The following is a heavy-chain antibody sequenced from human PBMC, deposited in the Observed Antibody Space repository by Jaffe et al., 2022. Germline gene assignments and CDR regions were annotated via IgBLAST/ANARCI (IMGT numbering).Heavy chain of an antibody. CDR3: ARESGYYGSGSYYNVERLFDY. CDR2: INPSGGST. Sequence: QVQLVQSGAEVKKPGASVKVSCKASGYTFTSYYMHWVRQAPGQGLEWMGIINPSGGSTSYAQKFQGRVTMTRDTSTSTVYMELSSLRSEDTAVYYCARESGYYGSGSYYNVERLFDYWGQGTLVTVSS. D-gene: IGHD3-10*01. J-gene: IGHJ4*02. V-gene: IGHV1-46*01. CDR1: GYTFTSYY.